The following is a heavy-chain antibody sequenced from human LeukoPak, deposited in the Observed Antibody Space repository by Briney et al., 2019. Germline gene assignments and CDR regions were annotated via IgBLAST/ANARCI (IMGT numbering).Heavy chain of an antibody. CDR1: GGSVSNGGYS. V-gene: IGHV4-30-2*03. D-gene: IGHD2-15*01. J-gene: IGHJ5*02. CDR3: ARALGYCSGGSCTRGYNWFDP. Sequence: SETLSLTCAVSGGSVSNGGYSWSWIRQPPGKGLEWIGYIYDSGSTYYNPSLKSRVTISVDTSMNQFSLKLSFVTTADTAVYYCARALGYCSGGSCTRGYNWFDPWGQGTLVTVSS. CDR2: IYDSGST.